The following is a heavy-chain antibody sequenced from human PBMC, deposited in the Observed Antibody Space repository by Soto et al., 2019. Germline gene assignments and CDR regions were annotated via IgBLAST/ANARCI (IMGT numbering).Heavy chain of an antibody. CDR2: IYYSGST. Sequence: SETLSLTCTVSGGSISSSSYYWGWIRQPPGKGLEWIGSIYYSGSTYYNPSPKSRVTISVGTSKNQFSLKLSSVTAADTAVYYCASSGGGFRYGELGYWGQGTLVTVSS. CDR1: GGSISSSSYY. J-gene: IGHJ4*02. CDR3: ASSGGGFRYGELGY. D-gene: IGHD4-17*01. V-gene: IGHV4-39*01.